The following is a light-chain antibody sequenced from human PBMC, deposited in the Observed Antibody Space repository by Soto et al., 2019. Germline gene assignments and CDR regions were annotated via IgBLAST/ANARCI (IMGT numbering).Light chain of an antibody. CDR1: QSLLLHTDGKTY. Sequence: DIVMTQTPLSLSVTPGQPASISCKSSQSLLLHTDGKTYLYWYLQRSGQPPQLLIYEVSNRFSGVPDRFSGSGSGTDFTLEISRVEAEDVGVYYCMQSVQPPLTFGGGTKLEIK. J-gene: IGKJ4*01. CDR2: EVS. CDR3: MQSVQPPLT. V-gene: IGKV2D-29*01.